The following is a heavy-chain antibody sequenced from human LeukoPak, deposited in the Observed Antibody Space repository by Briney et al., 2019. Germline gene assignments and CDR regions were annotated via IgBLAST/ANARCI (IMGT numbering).Heavy chain of an antibody. CDR2: ISSDGSNK. J-gene: IGHJ5*02. D-gene: IGHD3-10*01. CDR1: GFTLSSYA. CDR3: AKAPYAINMVRGVVDWFDP. Sequence: GGSLRLSCAASGFTLSSYAMHWVRQAPGKGLEWVTVISSDGSNKYNADSVKGRFTISRDNSKNTLYLQMNSLRAEDTAVYYCAKAPYAINMVRGVVDWFDPWGQGTLVTVSS. V-gene: IGHV3-30-3*01.